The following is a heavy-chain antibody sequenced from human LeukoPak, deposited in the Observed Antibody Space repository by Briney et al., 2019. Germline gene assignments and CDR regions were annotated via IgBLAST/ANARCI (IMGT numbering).Heavy chain of an antibody. V-gene: IGHV4-39*01. CDR2: IYYSGST. J-gene: IGHJ4*02. CDR1: GFSFSSYW. CDR3: ARQVVAVAGTGYFDY. Sequence: GSLRLSCAASGFSFSSYWLHWVRQVPGKGLEWIGSIYYSGSTYYNASLKSRGTISVDTSKNQFSLKLNSVTAADTAVYFCARQVVAVAGTGYFDYWGQGTLVTVSS. D-gene: IGHD6-19*01.